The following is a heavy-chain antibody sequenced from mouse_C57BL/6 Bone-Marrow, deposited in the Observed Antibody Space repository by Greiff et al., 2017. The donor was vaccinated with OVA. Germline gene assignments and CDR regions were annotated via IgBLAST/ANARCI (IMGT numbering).Heavy chain of an antibody. J-gene: IGHJ3*01. D-gene: IGHD3-2*02. V-gene: IGHV1-64*01. CDR3: ARSQTAQATLGAY. Sequence: QVQLQQPGAELVKPGASVKLSCKASGYTFTSYWMHWVKQRPGQGLEWIGMIHPNSGSTNYNEKFKSKATLTVGKSSSTAYMQLSSLTSEDSAVYYCARSQTAQATLGAYWGQGTLVTVSA. CDR1: GYTFTSYW. CDR2: IHPNSGST.